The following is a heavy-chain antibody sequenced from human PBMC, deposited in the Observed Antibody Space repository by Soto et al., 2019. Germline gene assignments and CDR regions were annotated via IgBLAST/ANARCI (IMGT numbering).Heavy chain of an antibody. CDR3: ARCPRYCSSTSCYCSYFDY. J-gene: IGHJ4*02. D-gene: IGHD2-2*01. CDR2: INPNSGGT. CDR1: GYTFTGYY. V-gene: IGHV1-2*04. Sequence: GVSVKVSCKASGYTFTGYYMHWVRQAPGQGLEWMGWINPNSGGTNYAQKFQGWVTMTRDTSIGTAYMELSRLRSDDTAVYYCARCPRYCSSTSCYCSYFDYWGQGTLVTVSS.